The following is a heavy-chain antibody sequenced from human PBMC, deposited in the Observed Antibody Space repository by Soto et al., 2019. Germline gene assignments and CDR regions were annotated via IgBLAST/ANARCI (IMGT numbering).Heavy chain of an antibody. J-gene: IGHJ4*02. V-gene: IGHV1-69*02. CDR2: IIPILGIA. CDR3: ARPTYYYDSSGPPAY. CDR1: GGTFSSYT. Sequence: SVKVSCKASGGTFSSYTISWVRQAPGQGLEWMGRIIPILGIANYAQKFQGRVTITADNAKNSLYLQMNSLRAEDTAVYYCARPTYYYDSSGPPAYWGQGTLVTVSS. D-gene: IGHD3-22*01.